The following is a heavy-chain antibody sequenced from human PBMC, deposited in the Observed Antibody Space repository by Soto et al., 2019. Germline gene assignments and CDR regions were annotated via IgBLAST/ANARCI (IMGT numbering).Heavy chain of an antibody. CDR2: ISYDGSNK. CDR3: ARDSSIAARPHWYFDL. Sequence: QVQLVESGGGVVQPGRSLRLSCAASGFTFSNYAMRWVRQAPGKGLEWVVVISYDGSNKYYADSVKGRFTISRDNSKNTLYLQMNSVRAEDTAVYYCARDSSIAARPHWYFDLWGRGTLVTVSS. J-gene: IGHJ2*01. CDR1: GFTFSNYA. V-gene: IGHV3-30-3*01. D-gene: IGHD6-6*01.